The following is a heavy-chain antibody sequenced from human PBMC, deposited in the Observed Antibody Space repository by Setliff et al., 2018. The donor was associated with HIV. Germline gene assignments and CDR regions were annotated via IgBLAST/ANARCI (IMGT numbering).Heavy chain of an antibody. J-gene: IGHJ4*02. CDR3: ASLTADRFLEWLFVY. D-gene: IGHD3-3*01. Sequence: SETLSLTCSVSGYSISRGGYYWTWIRQPPGKGLEWIGEIKHGGSANYNPSLKTRVTISVDTSKNQFSLKLSSVTAADTAVYYCASLTADRFLEWLFVYWGQGTLVTVSS. CDR2: IKHGGSA. CDR1: GYSISRGGYY. V-gene: IGHV4-39*01.